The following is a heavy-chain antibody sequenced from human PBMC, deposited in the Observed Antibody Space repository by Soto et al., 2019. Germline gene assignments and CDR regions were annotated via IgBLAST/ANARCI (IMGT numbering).Heavy chain of an antibody. D-gene: IGHD3-3*01. J-gene: IGHJ3*02. V-gene: IGHV1-2*02. CDR1: GYPVTAYY. CDR2: INPATGAA. Sequence: QLHLLQSGAVVKKPGASVTVSCSASGYPVTAYYMHWVRQAPGRGLEWMGGINPATGAAKYTQTFQGRVTRTRDTSTSTVFLELGGLTSADTAVFYWARGGGVGVAGSAAFDMWGQGTLVTVSS. CDR3: ARGGGVGVAGSAAFDM.